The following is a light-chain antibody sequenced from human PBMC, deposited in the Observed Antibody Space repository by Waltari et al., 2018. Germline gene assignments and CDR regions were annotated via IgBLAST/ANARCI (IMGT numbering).Light chain of an antibody. Sequence: QSVLTQPPSASGTPGQKVTISCSGTSSNIGKNYVYWYQQVPGTAPKLLIYRNDQRPSGFPERCSGSKSGTSASLAINGLRSEDEADYHCASWDDSLTGPVFGGGTKLTVL. V-gene: IGLV1-47*01. J-gene: IGLJ3*02. CDR3: ASWDDSLTGPV. CDR2: RND. CDR1: SSNIGKNY.